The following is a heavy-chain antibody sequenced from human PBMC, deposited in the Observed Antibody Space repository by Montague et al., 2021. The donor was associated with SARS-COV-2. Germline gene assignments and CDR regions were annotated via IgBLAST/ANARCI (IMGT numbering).Heavy chain of an antibody. CDR2: TYYRSKWYS. CDR3: VRYSGWFYFDF. CDR1: GDSVSSNSVA. Sequence: CAISGDSVSSNSVAWSWLRQSPSRGLEWLGRTYYRSKWYSDYAPSLRVRLTVNPDASKNEFSLELNYVTPEDTAVYYCVRYSGWFYFDFWGQGTLVTVSS. D-gene: IGHD6-19*01. V-gene: IGHV6-1*01. J-gene: IGHJ4*02.